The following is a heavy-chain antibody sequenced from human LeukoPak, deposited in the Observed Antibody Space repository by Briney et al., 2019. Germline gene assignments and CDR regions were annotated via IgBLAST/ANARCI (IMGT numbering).Heavy chain of an antibody. CDR2: IIPIFGTA. J-gene: IGHJ3*02. CDR3: ARDRGTWIQLWLPSPSDAFDI. D-gene: IGHD5-18*01. Sequence: GASVKVSCKASGGTFSSYAISWVRQAPGQGLEWMGGIIPIFGTANYAQKFQGRVTITADKSTSTAYMELSSLRSEDTAVYYCARDRGTWIQLWLPSPSDAFDIWGQGTMVTVSS. V-gene: IGHV1-69*06. CDR1: GGTFSSYA.